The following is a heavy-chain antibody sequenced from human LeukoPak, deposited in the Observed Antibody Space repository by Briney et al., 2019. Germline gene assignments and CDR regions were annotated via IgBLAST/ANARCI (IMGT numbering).Heavy chain of an antibody. CDR2: ISSSGSTI. CDR3: ARDRSAGWFDP. Sequence: PGGSLRLSCAASGFTFSSYEMNWVRQAPGKGLEWVSYISSSGSTIYYADSVKGRFTISRDNAKNSLYLQMNSLIAEDTAVYYCARDRSAGWFDPWGQGTLVTVSS. J-gene: IGHJ5*02. V-gene: IGHV3-48*03. CDR1: GFTFSSYE.